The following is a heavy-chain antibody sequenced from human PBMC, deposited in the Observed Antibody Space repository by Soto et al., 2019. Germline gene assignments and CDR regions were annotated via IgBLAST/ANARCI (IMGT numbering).Heavy chain of an antibody. Sequence: QMQLVESGGGVVQPGRSLRLSCAASGFTFRSYGIHWVRQAPGKGLEWVALIWFDGSKKYYVDSVKGRFAVSRDNSKNTLYLQMTSLRVEDTAVYYCARDRLVPYGYGMDVWGQGTTVTVS. D-gene: IGHD2-2*01. J-gene: IGHJ6*02. V-gene: IGHV3-33*01. CDR1: GFTFRSYG. CDR3: ARDRLVPYGYGMDV. CDR2: IWFDGSKK.